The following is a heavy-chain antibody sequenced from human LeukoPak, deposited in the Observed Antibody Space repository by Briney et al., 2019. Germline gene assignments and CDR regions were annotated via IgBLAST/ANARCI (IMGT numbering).Heavy chain of an antibody. CDR3: ARGRVSVGDASGWSG. CDR1: GYTFTDYY. V-gene: IGHV1-2*02. J-gene: IGHJ4*02. Sequence: GASVKVSCKASGYTFTDYYMHWVRQAPGQGLEWMGWINPNSGGTKYAEKFQGRVTMTRDTSISTAYMELSSLSSDDTAAYYCARGRVSVGDASGWSGWGQGTQVTVSS. CDR2: INPNSGGT. D-gene: IGHD6-19*01.